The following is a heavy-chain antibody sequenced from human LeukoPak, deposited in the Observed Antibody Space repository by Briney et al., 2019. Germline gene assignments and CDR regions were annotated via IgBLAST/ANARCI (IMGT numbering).Heavy chain of an antibody. CDR2: IRQDGNEK. Sequence: QPGGSLRLSCAASGFTFSSYGMHWVRQAPGKGLEWVASIRQDGNEKSYVDSVKGRFTISRDNTKNSLYQQMSSLRAEDTAVYYCARDGTAPGLYFDLWGQGTLVTVSS. V-gene: IGHV3-7*01. J-gene: IGHJ4*01. CDR3: ARDGTAPGLYFDL. D-gene: IGHD6-13*01. CDR1: GFTFSSYG.